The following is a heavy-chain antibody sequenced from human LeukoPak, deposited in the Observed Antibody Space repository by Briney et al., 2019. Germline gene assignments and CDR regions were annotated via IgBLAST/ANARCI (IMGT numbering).Heavy chain of an antibody. CDR2: IYYSGST. D-gene: IGHD3-16*01. Sequence: SETLSLTCTVSGGSISSSSYYWGWIRQPPGKGLEWIGSIYYSGSTYSNPSLQSRVTISVDTSKNQFSLNLTSVTAADTAVYYCARFTPQGYGWGGYNRFDPWGQGTPVTVSS. J-gene: IGHJ5*02. CDR1: GGSISSSSYY. CDR3: ARFTPQGYGWGGYNRFDP. V-gene: IGHV4-39*07.